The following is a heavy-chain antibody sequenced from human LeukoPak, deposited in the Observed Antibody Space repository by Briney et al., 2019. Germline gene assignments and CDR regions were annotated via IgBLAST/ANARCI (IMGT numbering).Heavy chain of an antibody. Sequence: SETLSLTCAVSGGSISSSNWWSWVRQPPGKGLEWIGEIYHSGSTNYNPSLKSRVTISVDTSKNQFSLKLSSVTAADTAVYYRARLQLYRYYYDSSGDYWGQGTLVTVSS. CDR3: ARLQLYRYYYDSSGDY. CDR1: GGSISSSNW. J-gene: IGHJ4*02. V-gene: IGHV4-4*02. CDR2: IYHSGST. D-gene: IGHD3-22*01.